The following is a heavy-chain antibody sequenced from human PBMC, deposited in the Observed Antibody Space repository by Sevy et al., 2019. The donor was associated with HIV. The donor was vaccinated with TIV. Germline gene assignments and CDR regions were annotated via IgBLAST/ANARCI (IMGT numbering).Heavy chain of an antibody. CDR3: ARYPIVVVPAAEYYFDY. CDR2: IYPRDSDT. J-gene: IGHJ4*02. D-gene: IGHD2-2*01. V-gene: IGHV5-51*01. Sequence: GESLKISCKGSGYTFTNYWIGWVRQMPGKGLEWMGIIYPRDSDTRYSPSFQGQVTISADKSISPAYLQWSSLKASDTAMYYCARYPIVVVPAAEYYFDYWGQGTLVTVSS. CDR1: GYTFTNYW.